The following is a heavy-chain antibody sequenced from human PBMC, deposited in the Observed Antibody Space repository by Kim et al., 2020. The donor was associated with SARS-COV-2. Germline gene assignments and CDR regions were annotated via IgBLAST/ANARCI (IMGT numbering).Heavy chain of an antibody. CDR2: ISYDGSNK. J-gene: IGHJ4*02. D-gene: IGHD5-18*01. CDR1: GFTFNSYA. V-gene: IGHV3-30*04. Sequence: GGSLRLSCAASGFTFNSYAMHWVRQAPGKGLEWVAVISYDGSNKYYADSVKGRFTISRDNSKNTLYLQMNSLRAEDTAVYYCAREWGYSYGYDLDYWGQGTLVTVSS. CDR3: AREWGYSYGYDLDY.